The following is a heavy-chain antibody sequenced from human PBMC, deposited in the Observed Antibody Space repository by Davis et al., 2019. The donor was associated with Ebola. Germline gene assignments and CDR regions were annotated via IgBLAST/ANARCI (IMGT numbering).Heavy chain of an antibody. J-gene: IGHJ3*01. CDR1: GYIFTSYD. V-gene: IGHV1-8*01. Sequence: AASVKVSCKASGYIFTSYDINWVRQATGQGLEWMGWINPNSGNTGYARKFQDRVTMTRDTSMNTAYMELSSLRSEDTAVYYCARRRWSSSGCIFSWGQGTMVTVSS. CDR2: INPNSGNT. D-gene: IGHD3-22*01. CDR3: ARRRWSSSGCIFS.